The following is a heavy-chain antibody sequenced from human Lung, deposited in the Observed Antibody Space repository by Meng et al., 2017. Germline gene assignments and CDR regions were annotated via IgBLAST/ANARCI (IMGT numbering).Heavy chain of an antibody. D-gene: IGHD1-7*01. V-gene: IGHV4-4*03. CDR1: GDSITRTQW. Sequence: HPQGSAPTLFQPPATRSLACAVSGDSITRTQWWSWLRQTPGKGLEWIGEISHSGSTVYRPSLQGRVSISLDKSNNEFSLKLTSVTAADTAVYYCARETLRELGLFHYWGQGILVTVSS. CDR2: ISHSGST. J-gene: IGHJ4*02. CDR3: ARETLRELGLFHY.